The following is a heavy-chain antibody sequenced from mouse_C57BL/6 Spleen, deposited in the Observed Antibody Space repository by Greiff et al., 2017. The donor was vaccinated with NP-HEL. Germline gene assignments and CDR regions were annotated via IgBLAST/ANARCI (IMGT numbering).Heavy chain of an antibody. CDR3: TRAKFITTVVGDWFAY. V-gene: IGHV5-9-1*02. CDR2: ISSGGDYI. D-gene: IGHD1-1*01. CDR1: GFTFSSYA. Sequence: EVQLVESGEGLVKPGGSLKLSCAASGFTFSSYAMSWVRQTPEKRLEWVAYISSGGDYIYYADTVKGRFTISRDNARNTLYLQMSSLKSEDTAMYYCTRAKFITTVVGDWFAYWGQGTLVTVSA. J-gene: IGHJ3*01.